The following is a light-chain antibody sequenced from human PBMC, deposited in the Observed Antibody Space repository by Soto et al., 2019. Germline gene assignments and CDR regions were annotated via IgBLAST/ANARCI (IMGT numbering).Light chain of an antibody. J-gene: IGKJ1*01. V-gene: IGKV3-15*01. Sequence: EIAMTQSPATLSVSAGDATGLSCRASQSINSDVAWYQQKVGQTPRLLIFGASTRATGIPARFSGSGSGTEFSLTISSLQSEDFAVYYCQQYNNWPQTFGQGTKVDTK. CDR2: GAS. CDR3: QQYNNWPQT. CDR1: QSINSD.